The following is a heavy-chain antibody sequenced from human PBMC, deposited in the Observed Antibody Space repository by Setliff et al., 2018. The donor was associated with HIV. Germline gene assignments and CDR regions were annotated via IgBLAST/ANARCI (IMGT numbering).Heavy chain of an antibody. J-gene: IGHJ6*03. CDR1: RSTFNSHT. CDR2: IIPILGVA. D-gene: IGHD3-3*01. V-gene: IGHV1-69*02. CDR3: ARGVQSPPHYSYYYMDV. Sequence: GASVKVSCKASRSTFNSHTINWVRQAPGQGLDWMGRIIPILGVANYAHRFQGKVTITADKSTSTAYMELTSLRFDDTAMYYCARGVQSPPHYSYYYMDVWGEGTMVTVSS.